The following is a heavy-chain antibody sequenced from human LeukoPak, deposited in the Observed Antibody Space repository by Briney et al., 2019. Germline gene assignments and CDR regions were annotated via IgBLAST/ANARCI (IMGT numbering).Heavy chain of an antibody. D-gene: IGHD5-12*01. CDR2: IYQSGST. V-gene: IGHV4-38-2*02. Sequence: SETLSLTCTVSGYSISSGYYWGWIRQPPGKGLEWIGSIYQSGSTYYNPSLKSRVTISVDTSKNQFSLKLSSVTAADTAVYYCARAPGWLRTFPFDYWGQGTLVTVSS. J-gene: IGHJ4*02. CDR3: ARAPGWLRTFPFDY. CDR1: GYSISSGYY.